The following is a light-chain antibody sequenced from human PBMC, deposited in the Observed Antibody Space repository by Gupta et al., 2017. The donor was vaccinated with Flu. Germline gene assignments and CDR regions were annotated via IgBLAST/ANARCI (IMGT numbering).Light chain of an antibody. CDR2: RNN. Sequence: QSVLTQPPSASVPPGQRVTISCSGSSSNIGSNYVYWYQQLPGTAPKLLIYRNNQRPSGVPDRFSGSKSGTSASLAISGLRSEDEADYYCAAWDDSRSAVVFGGGTKLTVL. CDR1: SSNIGSNY. J-gene: IGLJ2*01. V-gene: IGLV1-47*01. CDR3: AAWDDSRSAVV.